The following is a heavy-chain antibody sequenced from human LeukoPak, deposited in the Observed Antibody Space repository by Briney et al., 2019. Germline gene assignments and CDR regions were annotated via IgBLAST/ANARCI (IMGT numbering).Heavy chain of an antibody. D-gene: IGHD3-22*01. CDR3: ARYESSAYGIDV. J-gene: IGHJ2*01. CDR1: GGSISSSSSY. Sequence: RASETLSLTCTVSGGSISSSSSYWVWIRQPPGMGLEWIGSIYYSGSTYSNPSLKSRVTISVDTSKNQFSLKVSSVAAADTAVYYCARYESSAYGIDVWGRGTLVPVSS. CDR2: IYYSGST. V-gene: IGHV4-39*01.